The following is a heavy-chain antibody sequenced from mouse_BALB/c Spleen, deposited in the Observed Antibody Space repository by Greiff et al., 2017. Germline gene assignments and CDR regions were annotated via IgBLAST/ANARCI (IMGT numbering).Heavy chain of an antibody. CDR2: ISSGGSYT. CDR3: ARLITTGYAMDY. V-gene: IGHV5-9-3*01. CDR1: GFTFSSYA. Sequence: EVKLVESGGGLVKPGGSLKLSCAASGFTFSSYAMSWVRQTPEKRLEWVATISSGGSYTYYPDSVKGRFTISRDNAKNTLYLQMSSLRSEDTAMYYCARLITTGYAMDYWGQGTSVTVSS. D-gene: IGHD2-4*01. J-gene: IGHJ4*01.